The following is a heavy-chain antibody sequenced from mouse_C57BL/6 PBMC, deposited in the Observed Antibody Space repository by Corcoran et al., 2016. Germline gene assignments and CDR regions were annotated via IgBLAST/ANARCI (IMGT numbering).Heavy chain of an antibody. CDR1: GYTFTDYY. V-gene: IGHV1-26*01. CDR3: ARCRYGSRDWYFDV. J-gene: IGHJ1*03. CDR2: INPNNGGT. D-gene: IGHD1-1*01. Sequence: EVQLQQSGPELVKPGASVKISCKASGYTFTDYYMNWVKQSHGKSLEWIGDINPNNGGTSYNQKFKGKATLTVDKSSSTAYMELRSLTSEDSAVYYCARCRYGSRDWYFDVWGTGTTVTVSS.